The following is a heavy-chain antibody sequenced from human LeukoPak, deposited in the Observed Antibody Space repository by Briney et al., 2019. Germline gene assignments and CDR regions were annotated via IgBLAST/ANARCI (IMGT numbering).Heavy chain of an antibody. CDR2: INPNSGGT. V-gene: IGHV1-2*02. CDR3: ARVESGYDILTGYSKYYFDY. J-gene: IGHJ4*02. CDR1: GYTFTGYY. Sequence: ASVNVSCKASGYTFTGYYMHWVRQAPGQGLEWMGWINPNSGGTNYAQKFQGRVTMTRDTSISTAYMELSRLRSDDTAVYYCARVESGYDILTGYSKYYFDYWGQGTLVTVSS. D-gene: IGHD3-9*01.